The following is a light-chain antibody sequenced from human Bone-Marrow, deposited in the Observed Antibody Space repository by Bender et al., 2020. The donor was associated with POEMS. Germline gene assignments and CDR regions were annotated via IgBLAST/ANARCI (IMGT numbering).Light chain of an antibody. CDR3: ATWDTRLSAVV. CDR2: GTS. J-gene: IGLJ2*01. CDR1: YSNIGNNY. V-gene: IGLV1-51*01. Sequence: QSVLTQPPSVSAAPGQRVTISCSGSYSNIGNNYVSWYQQLPGTAPKLLINGTSNRPSGMPDRFSGSKSGTSATLGITGLQAGDEADYYCATWDTRLSAVVFGGGTKLTVL.